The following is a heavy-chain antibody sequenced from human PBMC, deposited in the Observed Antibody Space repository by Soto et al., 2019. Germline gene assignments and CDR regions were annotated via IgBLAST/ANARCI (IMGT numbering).Heavy chain of an antibody. V-gene: IGHV4-59*01. CDR3: ARGGYCTNGVCYKAPDY. CDR2: IYYSGST. D-gene: IGHD2-8*01. Sequence: ETLSLTCTVSGGSISSYYWSWIRQPPGKGLEGIGYIYYSGSTNYNPSLKSRVTISVDTSKNQFSLKLSSVTAADTAVYYCARGGYCTNGVCYKAPDYWGQGTLVTVSS. J-gene: IGHJ4*02. CDR1: GGSISSYY.